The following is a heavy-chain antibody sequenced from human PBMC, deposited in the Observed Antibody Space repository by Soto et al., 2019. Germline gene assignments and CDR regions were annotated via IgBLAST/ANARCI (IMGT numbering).Heavy chain of an antibody. Sequence: GGSLRLSCAASGFICTSYDMSWVRQTPGKGLEWVSTILVSASTHYEDSVRGRFTISRDRSKNTVYLQMNSLTAGDTAVYYCAKATATGGGAFDICGQGTMVT. CDR1: GFICTSYD. V-gene: IGHV3-23*01. J-gene: IGHJ3*02. D-gene: IGHD2-8*02. CDR2: ILVSAST. CDR3: AKATATGGGAFDI.